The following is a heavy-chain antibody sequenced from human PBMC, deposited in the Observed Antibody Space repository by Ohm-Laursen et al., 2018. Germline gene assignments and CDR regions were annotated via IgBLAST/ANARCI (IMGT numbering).Heavy chain of an antibody. Sequence: GSSVKVSCNASGGTFSSYAISWVRQAPGQGLEWMGGIIPIFGTANYAQKFQGRVTMTRDTSTSTVYMELSSLRSEDTAVYYCARDRDNGMDVWGQGTTVTVSS. CDR2: IIPIFGTA. V-gene: IGHV1-69*05. J-gene: IGHJ6*02. CDR3: ARDRDNGMDV. D-gene: IGHD2-21*02. CDR1: GGTFSSYA.